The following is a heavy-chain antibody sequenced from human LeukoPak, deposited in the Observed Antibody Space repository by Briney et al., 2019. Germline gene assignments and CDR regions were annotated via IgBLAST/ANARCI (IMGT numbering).Heavy chain of an antibody. V-gene: IGHV1-8*03. CDR2: MNPNSGNT. CDR3: ARDHSSSWRNWFDP. D-gene: IGHD6-13*01. Sequence: ASVKVSCKASGYPFSTYTLNWVRQATGQGLEWMGWMNPNSGNTGYAQKFQGRVTITRNTSISTAYMELSSLRSEDTAVYYCARDHSSSWRNWFDPWGQGTLVTVSS. J-gene: IGHJ5*02. CDR1: GYPFSTYT.